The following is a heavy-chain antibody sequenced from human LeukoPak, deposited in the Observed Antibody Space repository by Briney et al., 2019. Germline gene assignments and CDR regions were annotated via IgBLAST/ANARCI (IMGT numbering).Heavy chain of an antibody. J-gene: IGHJ4*02. D-gene: IGHD6-13*01. CDR3: ARDSVWGQSSSWYHGLDY. Sequence: GASVKVSCKASGYTFTSYDINWVRQASGQGLEWMGYMNPNSGKRGFAQKFQGRVTMTWDTSITTAYMELNSLRSEDTAVYYCARDSVWGQSSSWYHGLDYWGQGTLVTVSS. V-gene: IGHV1-8*01. CDR2: MNPNSGKR. CDR1: GYTFTSYD.